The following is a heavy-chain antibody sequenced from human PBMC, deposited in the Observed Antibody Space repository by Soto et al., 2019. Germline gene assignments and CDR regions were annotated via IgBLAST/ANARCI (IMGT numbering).Heavy chain of an antibody. CDR1: GGSISSGGYY. J-gene: IGHJ6*02. V-gene: IGHV4-31*03. D-gene: IGHD3-10*01. CDR2: IYYSGST. Sequence: PSETLSLTCTVSGGSISSGGYYWSWIRQHPGKGLEWIGYIYYSGSTHYSPSLKSRVSITVDTSKNQFSLNLASVSAEDTAVYYCARHVFGSEYFYGMDVWGQGTTVTVSS. CDR3: ARHVFGSEYFYGMDV.